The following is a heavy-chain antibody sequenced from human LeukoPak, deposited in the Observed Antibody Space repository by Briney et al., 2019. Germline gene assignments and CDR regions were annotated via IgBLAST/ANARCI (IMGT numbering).Heavy chain of an antibody. D-gene: IGHD1-26*01. Sequence: PGGSLRLSCAASGFTFSSNGMHWFRQAPGKGLEGLAVISYDGSNKYYADSVKGRFTISRDNSKNTLYLQMNSLRAEDTAVYYCAKAASGSYYFDYWGQGTLVTVSS. V-gene: IGHV3-30*18. CDR3: AKAASGSYYFDY. CDR1: GFTFSSNG. J-gene: IGHJ4*02. CDR2: ISYDGSNK.